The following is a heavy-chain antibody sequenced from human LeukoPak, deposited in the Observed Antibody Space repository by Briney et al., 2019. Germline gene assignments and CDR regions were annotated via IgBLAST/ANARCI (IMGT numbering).Heavy chain of an antibody. CDR2: FIPIFGTA. V-gene: IGHV1-69*05. CDR3: ARDSTVRGVIYYYYYYMDV. J-gene: IGHJ6*03. CDR1: GATFTSYA. D-gene: IGHD3-10*01. Sequence: SVKLSCNASGATFTSYAISGVRQSPGQGLEGRGGFIPIFGTANYAQKLKGRVTMTTDTSTSTAYMELRSLRSDDTAVYYCARDSTVRGVIYYYYYYMDVWGKGTTVTISS.